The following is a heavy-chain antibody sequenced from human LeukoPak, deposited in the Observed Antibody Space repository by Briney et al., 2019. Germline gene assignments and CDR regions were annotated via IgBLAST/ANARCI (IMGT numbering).Heavy chain of an antibody. D-gene: IGHD3-3*01. J-gene: IGHJ3*02. CDR2: IYYNGRT. CDR1: GDSINNNNYY. CDR3: ARITDRTIFGEIMHGFDI. V-gene: IGHV4-39*01. Sequence: SETLSLTCTVSGDSINNNNYYWGWLRQPPGKGLEWIGHIYYNGRTYYSPSLKSRGTISVDTSNNQFSLKLSSVTAADTAVYYCARITDRTIFGEIMHGFDIWGQGTPVTVSS.